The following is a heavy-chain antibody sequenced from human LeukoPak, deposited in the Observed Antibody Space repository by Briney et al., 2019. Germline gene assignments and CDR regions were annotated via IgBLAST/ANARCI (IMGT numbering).Heavy chain of an antibody. Sequence: GGSLRLSCAASGFTVSSNFMSWVRQAPGKGLEWLSYISSSSSTIYYADSVKGRFTISRDNAKNSLYLQMNSLRAEDTAVYYCARERRKPYYYGSGSIPGRGGMDVWGQGTTVTVSS. V-gene: IGHV3-48*01. CDR1: GFTVSSNF. D-gene: IGHD3-10*01. CDR3: ARERRKPYYYGSGSIPGRGGMDV. J-gene: IGHJ6*02. CDR2: ISSSSSTI.